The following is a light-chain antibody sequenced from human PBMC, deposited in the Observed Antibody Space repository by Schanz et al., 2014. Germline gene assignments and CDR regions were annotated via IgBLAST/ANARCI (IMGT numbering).Light chain of an antibody. CDR3: QQYNNWPRT. CDR2: DTS. CDR1: QSVSSN. Sequence: EIVMTQSPVTLSVSPGERATLSCRASQSVSSNLAWYQQKPGQAPRLLLYDTSNRATGIPARFSGSGSGTEFTLTISSLQSEDFAVYYCQQYNNWPRTFGQGTKLEIK. J-gene: IGKJ2*01. V-gene: IGKV3D-15*01.